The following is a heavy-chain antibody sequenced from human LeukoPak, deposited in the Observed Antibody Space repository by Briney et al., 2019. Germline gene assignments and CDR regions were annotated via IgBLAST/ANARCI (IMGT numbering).Heavy chain of an antibody. Sequence: GRSLRLTCAASGFTFSSYGMHWVRQAPGKGLEWVAVISYDGSNKYYADSVKGRFTISRDNSKNTLYLQMNSLRAEDTAVYYCAKDKARYGIDVWGKGTTVTVSS. CDR2: ISYDGSNK. J-gene: IGHJ6*04. CDR3: AKDKARYGIDV. CDR1: GFTFSSYG. V-gene: IGHV3-30*18.